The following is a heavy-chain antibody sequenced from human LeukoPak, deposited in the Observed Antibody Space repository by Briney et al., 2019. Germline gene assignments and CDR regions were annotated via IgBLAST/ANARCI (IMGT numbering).Heavy chain of an antibody. D-gene: IGHD2-2*01. CDR3: ASDCTRTTCPADY. CDR2: IYSDGST. V-gene: IGHV3-66*02. J-gene: IGHJ4*02. Sequence: GGSLRLSCAASGFTFSTNYMSWVRQAPGKGLEWLSIIYSDGSTYDADSVKGRFTISRDNSKNTLYLQMNSLRAEDTAVYYCASDCTRTTCPADYWGQGTLVTVSS. CDR1: GFTFSTNY.